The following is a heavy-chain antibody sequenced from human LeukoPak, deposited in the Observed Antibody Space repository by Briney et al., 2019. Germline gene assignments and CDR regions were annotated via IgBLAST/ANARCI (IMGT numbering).Heavy chain of an antibody. D-gene: IGHD5-18*01. CDR1: GGPIRNSNYY. J-gene: IGHJ4*02. Sequence: SETLSLTRTVSGGPIRNSNYYWGWIRQPPGKGLEWIGTLYYSGTTKYNPSLKSRVTISVDTSKNHFSLRLSSVTAADTAVYYCARIGNTAMVMFDYWGQGTLVTVSS. V-gene: IGHV4-39*07. CDR2: LYYSGTT. CDR3: ARIGNTAMVMFDY.